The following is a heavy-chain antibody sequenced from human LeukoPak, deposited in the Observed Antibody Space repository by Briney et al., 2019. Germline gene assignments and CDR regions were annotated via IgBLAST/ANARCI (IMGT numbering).Heavy chain of an antibody. D-gene: IGHD1-26*01. CDR2: ISYDGTNK. CDR3: ARDSGSYDLQRCDY. Sequence: GGSLRLSCAASGFTFSSYAMHWVRQAPGKGLEWVAVISYDGTNKYYADSVKGRFTISRDNAKNSLYLQMNSLRAEDTAVYYCARDSGSYDLQRCDYCGQGPLVTVSS. J-gene: IGHJ4*02. CDR1: GFTFSSYA. V-gene: IGHV3-30-3*01.